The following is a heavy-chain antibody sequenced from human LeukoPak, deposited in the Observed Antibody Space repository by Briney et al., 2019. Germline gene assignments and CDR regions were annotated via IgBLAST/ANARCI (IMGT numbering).Heavy chain of an antibody. J-gene: IGHJ4*02. V-gene: IGHV3-30*02. CDR1: GFTFSSYG. D-gene: IGHD6-19*01. Sequence: PGGSLRLSCAASGFTFSSYGMHWVRQAPGKGLEWVAFIRYDGGNKYYADSVKGRFTISRDNSKNTLYLQMNSLRAEDTAVYYCAKDRVGYSSGWYSLDYWGQGTLVTVSS. CDR3: AKDRVGYSSGWYSLDY. CDR2: IRYDGGNK.